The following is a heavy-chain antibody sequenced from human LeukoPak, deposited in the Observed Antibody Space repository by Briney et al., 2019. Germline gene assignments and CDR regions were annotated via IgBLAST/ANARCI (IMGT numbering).Heavy chain of an antibody. V-gene: IGHV3-53*01. CDR3: AKVYLAAGFSSSGYFDY. Sequence: GGSLRLSCAASGFTVSSTYMSWVRQTPGKGLEWVSVIYSGGSTYYADSVKGRFTISRDNSKNTLYLQMNSLRAEDTAVYYCAKVYLAAGFSSSGYFDYWGQGTLVTVSS. CDR2: IYSGGST. CDR1: GFTVSSTY. D-gene: IGHD6-13*01. J-gene: IGHJ4*02.